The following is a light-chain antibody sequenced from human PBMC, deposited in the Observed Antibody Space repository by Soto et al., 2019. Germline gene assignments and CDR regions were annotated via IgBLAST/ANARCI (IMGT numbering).Light chain of an antibody. J-gene: IGKJ2*01. Sequence: EIVLTQSPVTLSLSPGERATLSCRASQSVSSSYLAWYQQNPGQAPRLLIYGASSRATGIPDRFSGSGSGTDFTLTISRLETEAFAVYYCQQYGSSPPYTFGQGTKLEIK. CDR2: GAS. V-gene: IGKV3-20*01. CDR1: QSVSSSY. CDR3: QQYGSSPPYT.